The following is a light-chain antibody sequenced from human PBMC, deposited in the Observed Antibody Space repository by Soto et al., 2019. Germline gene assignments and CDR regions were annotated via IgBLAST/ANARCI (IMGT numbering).Light chain of an antibody. CDR2: EVS. CDR1: SSDVGGYNY. CDR3: SSYTSSSTYV. J-gene: IGLJ1*01. V-gene: IGLV2-14*01. Sequence: QSVLTQPASVSGSPGQSITISCTGTSSDVGGYNYVSWYQQHPGKATKLMIYEVSNRPSGVSNRFSGSKSGNTASLTISWLQADDEADYYCSSYTSSSTYVFGTGTKLTVL.